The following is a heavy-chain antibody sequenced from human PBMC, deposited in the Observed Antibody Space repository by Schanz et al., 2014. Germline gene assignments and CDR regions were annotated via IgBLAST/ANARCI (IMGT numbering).Heavy chain of an antibody. CDR2: IGGSGDST. CDR1: GFTFSIYG. Sequence: EVQLLESGGGLVQPGGSLRLSCAASGFTFSIYGMSWVRQAPGKGLEWVSGIGGSGDSTHYADSVKGRFTISRDNSKNTLDLQMNSLRAEDTAIYYCAKDLAAVGVFDYWGQGSLXTVSP. V-gene: IGHV3-23*01. CDR3: AKDLAAVGVFDY. D-gene: IGHD6-13*01. J-gene: IGHJ4*02.